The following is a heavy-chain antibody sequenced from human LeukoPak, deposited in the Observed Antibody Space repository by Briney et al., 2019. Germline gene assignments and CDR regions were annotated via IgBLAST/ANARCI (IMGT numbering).Heavy chain of an antibody. CDR1: GGSTSSDY. CDR3: ARDRGLDY. D-gene: IGHD3-10*01. CDR2: IYYSGST. Sequence: PSETLSLTCTVSGGSTSSDYCSWTRQPPGKGLEWIGYIYYSGSTNYNPSLKSRVTISVDTSKNQFSLKLSSVTAADTAVYYCARDRGLDYWGQGTLVTVSS. V-gene: IGHV4-59*01. J-gene: IGHJ4*02.